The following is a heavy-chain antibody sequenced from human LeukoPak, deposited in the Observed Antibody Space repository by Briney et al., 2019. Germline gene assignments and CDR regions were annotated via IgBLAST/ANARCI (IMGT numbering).Heavy chain of an antibody. D-gene: IGHD1-26*01. Sequence: HPGGSLRLSCAASGFIFSSYWMTWVCQAPGKGLEWVANIKQDGSEKYYVDSEKGRFTISRDSAKNSLYLQMNSLRPEDTAIYYCARDWDIDYWGQGTLVTVSS. CDR3: ARDWDIDY. CDR1: GFIFSSYW. CDR2: IKQDGSEK. J-gene: IGHJ4*02. V-gene: IGHV3-7*01.